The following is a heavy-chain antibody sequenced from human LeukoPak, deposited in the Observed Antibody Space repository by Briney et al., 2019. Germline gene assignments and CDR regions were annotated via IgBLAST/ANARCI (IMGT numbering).Heavy chain of an antibody. V-gene: IGHV3-30*04. D-gene: IGHD4-23*01. CDR1: GFTFSSYA. CDR2: ISYDGSNK. CDR3: ARDHYGGNSRYFDY. Sequence: GGSLRLSCAASGFTFSSYAMHWVRQAPGKGLEWVAVISYDGSNKYYADSAKGRFTISRDNSKNTLYLQMNSLRAEDTAVYYCARDHYGGNSRYFDYWGQGTLVTVSS. J-gene: IGHJ4*02.